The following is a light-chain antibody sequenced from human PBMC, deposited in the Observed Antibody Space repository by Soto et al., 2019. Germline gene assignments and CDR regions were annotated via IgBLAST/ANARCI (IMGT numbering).Light chain of an antibody. CDR3: QQYGSSHWT. CDR2: GAS. J-gene: IGKJ1*01. Sequence: EIVLTQSPGTLSLSPGERATLSCRASQSVSSSYLAWYQQKPGQAPRLLIYGASSRATGIPDRFSGSGSGTDFTLTISRLEPEDFAGYYCQQYGSSHWTFGQGTKVEIK. V-gene: IGKV3-20*01. CDR1: QSVSSSY.